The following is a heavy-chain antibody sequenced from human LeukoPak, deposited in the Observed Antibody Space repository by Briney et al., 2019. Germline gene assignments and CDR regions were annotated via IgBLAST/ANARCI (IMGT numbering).Heavy chain of an antibody. CDR1: GFTFSSYG. CDR3: AKLPYGDYNHH. J-gene: IGHJ5*02. Sequence: RPGGSLRLSCAASGFTFSSYGMHWVRQAPGKGLEWVAVISYDGSNKYYADSVKGRFTISRDNSKNTLYLQMNSLRAEDTAVYYCAKLPYGDYNHHWGQGTLVTVSS. CDR2: ISYDGSNK. D-gene: IGHD4-17*01. V-gene: IGHV3-30*18.